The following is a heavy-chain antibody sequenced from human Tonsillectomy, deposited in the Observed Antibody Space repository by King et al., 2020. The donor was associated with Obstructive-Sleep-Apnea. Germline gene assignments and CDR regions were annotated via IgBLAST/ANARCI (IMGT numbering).Heavy chain of an antibody. CDR3: ARESEVSPYGMDV. V-gene: IGHV4-30-4*01. CDR1: GGSTSRGDNF. CDR2: IYNSGTP. J-gene: IGHJ6*02. Sequence: VQLQESGPGLVKPSQTLSLTCTVSGGSTSRGDNFWSWIRQPPGKGLEWIGYIYNSGTPYYSPSLKSRVIISLDTSKNQFSLKLSSVTAADTAVYYCARESEVSPYGMDVWGQGTTVTVSS. D-gene: IGHD3-3*01.